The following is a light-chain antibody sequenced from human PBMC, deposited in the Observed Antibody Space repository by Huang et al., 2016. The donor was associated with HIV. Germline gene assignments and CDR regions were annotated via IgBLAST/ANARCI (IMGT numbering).Light chain of an antibody. Sequence: DIQITQSPSSLSASVGDTVIITCRASQNIKRYLNWYQQEPGKASKLLISAASNLQSGVPSTFSGSGSGTDFTLTINSLQPEDAATYYCQQSARTPRTFGQGTKLEI. CDR2: AAS. CDR1: QNIKRY. J-gene: IGKJ2*01. V-gene: IGKV1-39*01. CDR3: QQSARTPRT.